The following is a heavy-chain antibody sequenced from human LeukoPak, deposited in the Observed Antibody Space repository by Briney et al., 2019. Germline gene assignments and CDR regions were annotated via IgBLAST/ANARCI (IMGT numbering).Heavy chain of an antibody. Sequence: SETLSLTCTVSGGSISSSSYYWGWIRQPPGKGLEWIGSIYYSGSTYYNPSLKSRVTISVDTSKNQFSLKLSSVTAADTAVYYCARDLSVARGVVYSGSYSYAFDIWGQGTMVTVSS. J-gene: IGHJ3*02. CDR3: ARDLSVARGVVYSGSYSYAFDI. CDR1: GGSISSSSYY. CDR2: IYYSGST. D-gene: IGHD1-26*01. V-gene: IGHV4-39*02.